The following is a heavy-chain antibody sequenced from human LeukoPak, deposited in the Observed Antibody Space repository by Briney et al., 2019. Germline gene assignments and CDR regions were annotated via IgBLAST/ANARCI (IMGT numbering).Heavy chain of an antibody. J-gene: IGHJ4*02. CDR2: ISWDGGST. D-gene: IGHD5-12*01. Sequence: PGGSLRLSCAASGFTFDDYAMHWVRQAPGKGLKWVSTISWDGGSTYYADSVKGRFTISRDNSKNSLYLQMNSLRTEDTALYYCAKGPPPYSGYDRHYFDYWGQGTLVTVSS. CDR3: AKGPPPYSGYDRHYFDY. CDR1: GFTFDDYA. V-gene: IGHV3-43*01.